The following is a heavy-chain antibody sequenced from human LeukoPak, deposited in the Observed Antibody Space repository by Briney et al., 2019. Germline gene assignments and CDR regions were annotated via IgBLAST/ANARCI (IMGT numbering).Heavy chain of an antibody. CDR2: ITGSGGST. CDR3: ARDGYDSSGYYYGY. Sequence: PGGSLRLSCAASGFTFSSHAMGWVRQAPGKGLEWVSSITGSGGSTYYGDSVKGRFTIARDNSKNTLYLQMNSLRAEDTAVYYCARDGYDSSGYYYGYWGQGTLVTVSS. CDR1: GFTFSSHA. D-gene: IGHD3-22*01. V-gene: IGHV3-23*01. J-gene: IGHJ4*02.